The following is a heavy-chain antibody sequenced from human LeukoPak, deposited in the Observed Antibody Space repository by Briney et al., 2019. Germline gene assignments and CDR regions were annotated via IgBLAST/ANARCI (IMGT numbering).Heavy chain of an antibody. V-gene: IGHV1-46*01. CDR3: ARGGYSESFYNPRSYGMDV. J-gene: IGHJ6*02. CDR1: GYTFTNYY. Sequence: GASVKVSCKASGYTFTNYYLHWVRQAPGQGLAWMGIINPSGGTTRYVEKFQGRVTMTRDTSASTVYMELSSLRSEDTAVYDCARGGYSESFYNPRSYGMDVWGQGTTVIVSS. D-gene: IGHD3-10*01. CDR2: INPSGGTT.